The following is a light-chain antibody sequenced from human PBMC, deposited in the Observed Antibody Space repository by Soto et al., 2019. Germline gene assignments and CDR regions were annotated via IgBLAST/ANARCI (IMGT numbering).Light chain of an antibody. Sequence: DIVMTQSPDSLAVSLGERATINCKSSQSVLYSSNNKNYLAWYQQKPGQPPKLLIYWASTRESVVPDRFSGSGSGTDFTLTISSLQAEDVAVYYCQQYYSAPWTFGQGTKVEI. V-gene: IGKV4-1*01. CDR1: QSVLYSSNNKNY. J-gene: IGKJ1*01. CDR3: QQYYSAPWT. CDR2: WAS.